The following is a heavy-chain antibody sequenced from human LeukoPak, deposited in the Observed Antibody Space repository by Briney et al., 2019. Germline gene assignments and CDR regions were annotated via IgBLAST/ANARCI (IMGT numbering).Heavy chain of an antibody. D-gene: IGHD6-19*01. CDR2: ISGSGGST. CDR1: GFTFSSYG. Sequence: GGTLRLSCAASGFTFSSYGMSWVRQAPGKGLEWVSAISGSGGSTYYADSVKGRFTISRDNSKNTLYLQMNSLRAEDTAVYYCAKGSRIRVAVKPYYFDYWGQGTLVTVSS. CDR3: AKGSRIRVAVKPYYFDY. V-gene: IGHV3-23*01. J-gene: IGHJ4*02.